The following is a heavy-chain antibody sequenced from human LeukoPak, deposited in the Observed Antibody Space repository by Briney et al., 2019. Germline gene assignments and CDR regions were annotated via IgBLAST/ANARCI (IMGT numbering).Heavy chain of an antibody. Sequence: SETLSLTCAVSGGSISSSNWWSWIRQPPGKGLEWIGEIYHSGSTNYNPSLKSRVTISVDKSNTQFSLKLSSVTAADTAVYYCARGGYYYYYMDVWGKGTTVTISS. CDR1: GGSISSSNW. V-gene: IGHV4-4*02. CDR2: IYHSGST. J-gene: IGHJ6*03. CDR3: ARGGYYYYYMDV.